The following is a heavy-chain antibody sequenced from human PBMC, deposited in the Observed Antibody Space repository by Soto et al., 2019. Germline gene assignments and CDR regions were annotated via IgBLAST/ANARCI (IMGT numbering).Heavy chain of an antibody. CDR1: GFTFSHYV. J-gene: IGHJ6*02. CDR3: AKVRASYLSASYFYYGLDV. V-gene: IGHV3-23*01. CDR2: ISGSGSSV. Sequence: GGSLRLSCAASGFTFSHYVLSWVRQSPERGLEWVSFISGSGSSVYVADSVRGRFIMSRDLSTNTVSLQMNSLRAEDTAVYYCAKVRASYLSASYFYYGLDVWGQGTTVTVSS. D-gene: IGHD3-10*01.